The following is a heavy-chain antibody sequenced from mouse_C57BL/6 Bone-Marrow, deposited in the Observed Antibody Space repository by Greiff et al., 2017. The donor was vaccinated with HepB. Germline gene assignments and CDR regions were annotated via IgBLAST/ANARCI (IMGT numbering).Heavy chain of an antibody. J-gene: IGHJ1*03. Sequence: VQLQQSGPGLVQPSQSLSITCTVSGFSLTSYGVHWVRQSPGKGLEWLGVIWGGGSTDYNAAFISRLSISKDNSKSQVFFKMNSLQADDTAIYYCARYYGSSHWYFDVWGTGTTVTVSS. V-gene: IGHV2-2*01. D-gene: IGHD1-1*01. CDR3: ARYYGSSHWYFDV. CDR2: IWGGGST. CDR1: GFSLTSYG.